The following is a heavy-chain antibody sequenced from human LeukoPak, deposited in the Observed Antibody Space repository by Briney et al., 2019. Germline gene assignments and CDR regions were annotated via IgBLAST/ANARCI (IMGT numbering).Heavy chain of an antibody. J-gene: IGHJ5*02. Sequence: SETLSLTCTVSGGSISSGDYYWSWIRPPPGKGLEWIGYIYYSGSTYYNPFLKSRVTISVDTSKNQFSLKLSSVTAADTAVYYCARTALGGWFDPWGQGTLVTVSS. CDR3: ARTALGGWFDP. D-gene: IGHD2-15*01. CDR2: IYYSGST. CDR1: GGSISSGDYY. V-gene: IGHV4-30-4*08.